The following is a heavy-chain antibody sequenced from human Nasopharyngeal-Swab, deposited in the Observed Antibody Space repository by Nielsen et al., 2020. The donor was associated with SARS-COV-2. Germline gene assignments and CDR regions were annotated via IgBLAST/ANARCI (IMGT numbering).Heavy chain of an antibody. Sequence: PGKGLEWVGYIYHTGSTYYNPSLKSRVTISVDRSKNQFSLKLSSVTAADTAVYYCARGGGWFGELLGGYYYYYYMDVWGKGTTVTVSS. J-gene: IGHJ6*03. D-gene: IGHD3-10*01. CDR2: IYHTGST. V-gene: IGHV4-30-2*01. CDR3: ARGGGWFGELLGGYYYYYYMDV.